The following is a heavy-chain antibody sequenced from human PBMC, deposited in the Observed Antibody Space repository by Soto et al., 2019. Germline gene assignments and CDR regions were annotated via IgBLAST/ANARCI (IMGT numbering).Heavy chain of an antibody. V-gene: IGHV4-31*03. Sequence: PSETLSLTCTVSGGSINSGGYYWSWIRQHPGKGLEWIGYIYYSGSTYYNPSLKSRVTISVDTSKNQFSLKLSSVTAADTAVYYCARVPGGNYYDSSGYDYYGMDVWGQGTTVTVSS. CDR1: GGSINSGGYY. CDR2: IYYSGST. J-gene: IGHJ6*02. D-gene: IGHD3-22*01. CDR3: ARVPGGNYYDSSGYDYYGMDV.